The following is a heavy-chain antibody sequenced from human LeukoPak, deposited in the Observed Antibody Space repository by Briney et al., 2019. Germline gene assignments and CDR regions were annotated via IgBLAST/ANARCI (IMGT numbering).Heavy chain of an antibody. J-gene: IGHJ4*02. CDR1: GFIFSQYS. CDR2: IRSSSKT. D-gene: IGHD6-19*01. CDR3: AKLIITVAWRYFDN. V-gene: IGHV3-48*01. Sequence: GGSLRLSCAASGFIFSQYSMNWVRQAPGKGLEWVSHIRSSSKTFYADSVKGRFTISRDNARNSLYLQMNNLRGEDTAIYYCAKLIITVAWRYFDNWGQGTLVTVSS.